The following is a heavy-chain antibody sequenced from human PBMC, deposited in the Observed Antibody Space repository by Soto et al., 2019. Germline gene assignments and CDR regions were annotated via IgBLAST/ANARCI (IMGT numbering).Heavy chain of an antibody. CDR1: RFTFSDYY. D-gene: IGHD2-2*01. Sequence: QVQLVESGGGLVKPGGSLRLSCAASRFTFSDYYMNWIRQAPGKGLEWVSYISSSSSYTNYADSVKGRFTISRDNAKNSLYLQMNSLRAEDTAVYYCARSGRRIVVVPAAPGGHYYYGMDVWGQGTTVTVSS. J-gene: IGHJ6*02. CDR3: ARSGRRIVVVPAAPGGHYYYGMDV. CDR2: ISSSSSYT. V-gene: IGHV3-11*06.